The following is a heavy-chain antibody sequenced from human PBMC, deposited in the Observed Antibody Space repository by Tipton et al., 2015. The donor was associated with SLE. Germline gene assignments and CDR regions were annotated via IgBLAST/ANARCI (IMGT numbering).Heavy chain of an antibody. CDR1: GYSISSGYY. D-gene: IGHD3-10*01. V-gene: IGHV4-31*03. Sequence: TLSLTCTVSGYSISSGYYWSWNRQHPVKGLEWIGYIYYSGSTYYNPSLKSRVTISVDTSKNQFSLKLSSVTAADTAVYYCAREREYYYGSGTTNGMDVWGQGTTVTVSS. CDR2: IYYSGST. J-gene: IGHJ6*02. CDR3: AREREYYYGSGTTNGMDV.